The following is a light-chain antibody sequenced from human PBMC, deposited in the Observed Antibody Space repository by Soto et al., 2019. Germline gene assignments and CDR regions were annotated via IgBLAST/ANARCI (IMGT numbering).Light chain of an antibody. CDR2: GAS. CDR3: HQYGTSTWT. V-gene: IGKV3-20*01. J-gene: IGKJ1*01. CDR1: QSVTYSF. Sequence: EIVLTQSPGTLYSSPGERATLSCRASQSVTYSFLAWYQQKPGQAPRLLIYGASSRATGIPDRFSGSGSGTDFTLTISRLEPEDFAVYYCHQYGTSTWTFGQGTKVEIK.